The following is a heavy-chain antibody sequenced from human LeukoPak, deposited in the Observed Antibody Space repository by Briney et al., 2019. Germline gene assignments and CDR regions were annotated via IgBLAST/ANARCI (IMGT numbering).Heavy chain of an antibody. J-gene: IGHJ4*02. CDR2: INPNSGGT. CDR3: ARVTYYYDSSGYFSVRTSDY. Sequence: ASVKVSCKASGYTFTNYGITWVRQAPGQGLEWMGWINPNSGGTNYAQKFQGRVTMTRDTSITTAFMELSRLRSDDTAVYYCARVTYYYDSSGYFSVRTSDYWGQGTLVTVSS. V-gene: IGHV1-2*02. CDR1: GYTFTNYG. D-gene: IGHD3-22*01.